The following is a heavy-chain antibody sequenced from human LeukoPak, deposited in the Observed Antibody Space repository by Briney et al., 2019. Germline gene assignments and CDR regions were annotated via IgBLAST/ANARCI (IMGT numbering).Heavy chain of an antibody. D-gene: IGHD3-16*01. J-gene: IGHJ6*02. CDR1: GGTFSSYA. CDR3: AREMVSRSWGFYGMDV. V-gene: IGHV1-69*01. CDR2: IIPIFGTA. Sequence: SVKVSCKASGGTFSSYAISWVRQAPGQGLEWMGGIIPIFGTANYAQKFQGRVTITADESASTAYMELSSLRSEDTAVYYCAREMVSRSWGFYGMDVWGQGTTVTVSS.